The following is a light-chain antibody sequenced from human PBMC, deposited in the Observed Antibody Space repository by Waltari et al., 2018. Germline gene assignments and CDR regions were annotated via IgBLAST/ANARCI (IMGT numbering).Light chain of an antibody. J-gene: IGLJ3*02. CDR1: ASNIGGNL. CDR3: ASWDDSLNGHWV. CDR2: RSA. V-gene: IGLV1-44*01. Sequence: QSVLTQPPSASGTPGQRVTISCSGSASNIGGNLVNWYQQLPGKAPKLLIYRSALRPSGVPARFSGSKSGTSASLAISGLQSEDEADYFCASWDDSLNGHWVFGGGTKVTVL.